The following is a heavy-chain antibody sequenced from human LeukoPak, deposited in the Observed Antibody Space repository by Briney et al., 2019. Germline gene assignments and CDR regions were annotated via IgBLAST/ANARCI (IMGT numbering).Heavy chain of an antibody. J-gene: IGHJ3*02. CDR2: INHSGST. CDR3: ARASVTTNAFDI. V-gene: IGHV4-34*01. D-gene: IGHD4-17*01. CDR1: GGSFNGYY. Sequence: SETLSLTCAVYGGSFNGYYWSWIRQPPGKGLEWIGEINHSGSTNYNPSLKSRVTISVDTSKNQFSLKLSSVTAADTAVYYCARASVTTNAFDIWGQGTMVTVSS.